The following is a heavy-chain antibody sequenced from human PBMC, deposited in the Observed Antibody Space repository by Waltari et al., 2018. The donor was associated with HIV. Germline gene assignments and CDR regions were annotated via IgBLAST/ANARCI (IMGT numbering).Heavy chain of an antibody. CDR3: AREAVAKGFDY. D-gene: IGHD6-19*01. J-gene: IGHJ4*02. Sequence: QVQLQESGPGLVKPSQTLSLTCTVSGGSISRGSYYGSGLRQPAGKGLEWIGRCYTSGSTNYNPSLKSRVTISVDTSKNQFSLKLSSVTAADTAVYYCAREAVAKGFDYWGQGTLVTVSS. V-gene: IGHV4-61*02. CDR1: GGSISRGSYY. CDR2: CYTSGST.